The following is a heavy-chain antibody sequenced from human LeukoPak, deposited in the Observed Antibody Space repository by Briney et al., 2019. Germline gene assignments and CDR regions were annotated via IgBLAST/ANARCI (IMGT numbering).Heavy chain of an antibody. CDR2: IYYSGTT. CDR3: ARDFGASYGSGRQYWYFDL. CDR1: GSSISSTSYY. V-gene: IGHV4-39*07. Sequence: SETLSLTCTVSGSSISSTSYYWGWIRQPPGKGLEWIGSIYYSGTTHYNPSLKSRVTISVDTSKNQFSLKLTSVTAADTAVYYCARDFGASYGSGRQYWYFDLWGRGTLVTVSS. D-gene: IGHD3-10*01. J-gene: IGHJ2*01.